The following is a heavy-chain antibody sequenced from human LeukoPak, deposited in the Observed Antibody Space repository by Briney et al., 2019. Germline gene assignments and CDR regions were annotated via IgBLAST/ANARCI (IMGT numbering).Heavy chain of an antibody. J-gene: IGHJ4*02. CDR3: AKRYYDSSGYRWFDY. CDR2: ISGISGST. Sequence: GGSLRLSCAASGFTFSSYDMSWVRQAPGKGLEWVSTISGISGSTYYADSVKGRFTISRDNSKNTLYLQMNSLRAEDTAVYYCAKRYYDSSGYRWFDYWGQGTLVTVSS. V-gene: IGHV3-23*01. CDR1: GFTFSSYD. D-gene: IGHD3-22*01.